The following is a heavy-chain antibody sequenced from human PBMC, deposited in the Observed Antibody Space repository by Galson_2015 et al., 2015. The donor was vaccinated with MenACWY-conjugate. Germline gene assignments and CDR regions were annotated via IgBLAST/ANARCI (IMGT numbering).Heavy chain of an antibody. CDR3: TRDGKYQDKSPPDH. D-gene: IGHD1-26*01. CDR1: GGSISSSGYY. Sequence: ETLSLTCTVSGGSISSSGYYWGWIRQPPGKGLEWIGNFYYSGGTYYNPSLKSRVTISVDTSKNQFSLKMYSVTAADMALYYCTRDGKYQDKSPPDHWGQGTLVPVPS. J-gene: IGHJ4*02. V-gene: IGHV4-39*07. CDR2: FYYSGGT.